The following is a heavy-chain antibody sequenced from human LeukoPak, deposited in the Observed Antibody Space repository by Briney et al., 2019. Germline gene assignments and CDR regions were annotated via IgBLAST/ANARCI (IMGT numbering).Heavy chain of an antibody. J-gene: IGHJ4*02. CDR1: GYTFTGYH. CDR3: ARGIAGGFDY. Sequence: AAVKVSCKTSGYTFTGYHLHWVRQVPGQGLEWMGRIIPNSGDAIYALKFQGRVTLTRDTSISTVYMELKRLRSDDTALYYCARGIAGGFDYWGQGTLATVSS. CDR2: IIPNSGDA. D-gene: IGHD2-21*01. V-gene: IGHV1-2*06.